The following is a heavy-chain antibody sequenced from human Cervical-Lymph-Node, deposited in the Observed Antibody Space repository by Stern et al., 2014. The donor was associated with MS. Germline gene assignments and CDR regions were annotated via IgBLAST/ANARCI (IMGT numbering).Heavy chain of an antibody. CDR1: GGSITSGGYY. CDR2: ILYTGST. J-gene: IGHJ4*02. Sequence: VQLLESGPGLVKPSQTLSLTCTVSGGSITSGGYYWSWIRQYPGRGLEWIGYILYTGSTYSNPSLKSPVTISVDTSENQFSLRLASVTAADTAVYYCARGNRYYFDNWGQGTLVTVSS. CDR3: ARGNRYYFDN. V-gene: IGHV4-31*01.